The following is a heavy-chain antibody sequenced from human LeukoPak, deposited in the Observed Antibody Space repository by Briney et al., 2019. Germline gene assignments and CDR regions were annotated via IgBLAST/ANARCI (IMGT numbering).Heavy chain of an antibody. CDR1: GFTFSNYG. J-gene: IGHJ4*02. CDR3: AKDSRSSWFGGDSK. Sequence: EGSLRLSCAASGFTFSNYGLHWVRQAPGKGLEWVALILTDGSNKNYGDSVKGRFTISRDNSKNTLYLQMSSLRAEDTAVYYCAKDSRSSWFGGDSKWGQGTLVTVSS. V-gene: IGHV3-30*18. CDR2: ILTDGSNK. D-gene: IGHD3-10*01.